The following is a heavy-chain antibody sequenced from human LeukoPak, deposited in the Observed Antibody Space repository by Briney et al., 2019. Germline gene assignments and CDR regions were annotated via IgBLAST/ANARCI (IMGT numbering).Heavy chain of an antibody. J-gene: IGHJ3*02. Sequence: GGSLRLSCAASGFTFSSYSMNWGRQAPGKGLEWVSSISSSSSYIYYADSLKGRFTISRDNAKNSLYLQMNSLRAEDTAVYYCARALPSPLYSGSYADAFDIWGQGTMVTVSS. V-gene: IGHV3-21*01. CDR2: ISSSSSYI. D-gene: IGHD1-26*01. CDR1: GFTFSSYS. CDR3: ARALPSPLYSGSYADAFDI.